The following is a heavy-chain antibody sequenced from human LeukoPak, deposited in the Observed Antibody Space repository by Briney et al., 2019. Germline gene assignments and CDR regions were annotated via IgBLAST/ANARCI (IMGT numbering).Heavy chain of an antibody. CDR1: GGSVSSYY. CDR2: LSKSGNT. Sequence: SETLSLTCTVSGGSVSSYYWSWIRLPPGKGLEWIGYLSKSGNTNYSPSLKSRVTIFGDTSKNQFFLKLSSVTAADTAVYYCARARYVNSFYAFDIWGQGTLVTVSS. CDR3: ARARYVNSFYAFDI. V-gene: IGHV4-59*02. D-gene: IGHD3-9*01. J-gene: IGHJ3*02.